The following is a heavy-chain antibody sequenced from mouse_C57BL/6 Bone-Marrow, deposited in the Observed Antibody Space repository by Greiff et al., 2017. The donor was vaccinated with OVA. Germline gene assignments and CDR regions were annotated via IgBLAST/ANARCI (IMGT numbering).Heavy chain of an antibody. V-gene: IGHV1-82*01. CDR1: GYAFSSSW. Sequence: QVQLQQSGPELVKPGASVKISCKASGYAFSSSWMNWVKQRPGKGLEWIGRLYPGDGDTNYNGKFKGKATLTADKSSSTAYMQLSSLTSEDSAVYFCASIYYEYDEGGCFDYGGQGTTLTVSS. CDR3: ASIYYEYDEGGCFDY. J-gene: IGHJ2*01. D-gene: IGHD2-4*01. CDR2: LYPGDGDT.